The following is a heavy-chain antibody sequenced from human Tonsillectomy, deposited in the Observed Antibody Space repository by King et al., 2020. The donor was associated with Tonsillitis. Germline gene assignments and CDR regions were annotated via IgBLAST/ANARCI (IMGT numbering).Heavy chain of an antibody. CDR1: GYTFITFG. V-gene: IGHV1-18*01. CDR3: ARGVATVIPYYMDV. CDR2: ISAYYVNT. Sequence: VQLVESGAEMKKPGASVKVSCKASGYTFITFGISWVRQAPGQGLDWMGWISAYYVNTNYAQKFQGRVTMTTHTSTSTAYMELRSLRSDDTAVYYCARGVATVIPYYMDVWGKGTAVTVSS. D-gene: IGHD5-12*01. J-gene: IGHJ6*03.